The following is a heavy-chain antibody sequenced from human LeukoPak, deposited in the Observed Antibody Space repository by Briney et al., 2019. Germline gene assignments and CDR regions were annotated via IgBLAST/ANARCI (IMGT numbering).Heavy chain of an antibody. CDR1: GFTFSSYA. J-gene: IGHJ4*02. CDR3: AKDRGY. CDR2: ITSGGSP. Sequence: GGSLRLSCAASGFTFSSYAMSWVRQAPGKGLEWVSAITSGGSPDYADSVKGRFTISRDNSKNTLFLQMNSLRVEDTAVYYCAKDRGYWGQGTLVTVSS. V-gene: IGHV3-23*01.